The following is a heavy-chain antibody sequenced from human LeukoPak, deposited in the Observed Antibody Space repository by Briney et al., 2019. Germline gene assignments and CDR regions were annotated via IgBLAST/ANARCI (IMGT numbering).Heavy chain of an antibody. CDR2: IWYDGSNK. CDR1: GFTFSSYG. CDR3: ARDPGYYYDSRGYYQEAVFDM. V-gene: IGHV3-33*01. D-gene: IGHD3-22*01. J-gene: IGHJ3*02. Sequence: GGSLRLSCAASGFTFSSYGMHWVRQAPGKGLEWVAVIWYDGSNKYYADSVNGRFTISRDNSKNTLYLQMNSLRTEDTAVYYCARDPGYYYDSRGYYQEAVFDMWGQGTMVIVSS.